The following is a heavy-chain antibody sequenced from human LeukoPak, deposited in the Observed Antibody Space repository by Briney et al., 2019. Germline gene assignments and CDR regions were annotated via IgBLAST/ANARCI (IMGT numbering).Heavy chain of an antibody. CDR1: GVRFTSYW. CDR2: IFPGDSDT. J-gene: IGHJ5*02. V-gene: IGHV5-51*01. Sequence: GESLKISCKGYGVRFTSYWVAWVRQMPGKGLEWMGIIFPGDSDTRYSPSIQGQVTISVDRSISTAYLQWSSLKASDTAIYYCARRPLHSQNWLAPWGQGTLVTVSS. CDR3: ARRPLHSQNWLAP.